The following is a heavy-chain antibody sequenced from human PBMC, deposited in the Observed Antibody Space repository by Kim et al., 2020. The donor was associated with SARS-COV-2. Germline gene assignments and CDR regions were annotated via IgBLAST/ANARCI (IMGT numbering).Heavy chain of an antibody. J-gene: IGHJ4*02. CDR3: TTVSMC. CDR1: GITFSNDW. CDR2: IKSKSDGGTA. V-gene: IGHV3-15*07. Sequence: GGSLRLSCAVSGITFSNDWINWVRQAPGKGLEWVCGIKSKSDGGTADLAARVKGRFAITCEDSKNTLYLLMKSQRTDDSDVYNCTTVSMCWGLGSLVSVS. D-gene: IGHD3-10*02.